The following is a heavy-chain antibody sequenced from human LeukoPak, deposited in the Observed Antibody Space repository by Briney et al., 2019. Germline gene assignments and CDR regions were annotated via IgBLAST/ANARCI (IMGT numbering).Heavy chain of an antibody. CDR3: AKALFSEWLTPED. CDR1: GFTVSPFA. CDR2: MDGSGTYT. Sequence: GGSLGLSCAGSGFTVSPFAMIWVRQAPGKGLEWLSSMDGSGTYTHYADSVKGRFTISRDNSKNTVYLYMNNLRAEDTALYYCAKALFSEWLTPEDWGQGTLVTVSS. J-gene: IGHJ4*02. D-gene: IGHD6-19*01. V-gene: IGHV3-23*05.